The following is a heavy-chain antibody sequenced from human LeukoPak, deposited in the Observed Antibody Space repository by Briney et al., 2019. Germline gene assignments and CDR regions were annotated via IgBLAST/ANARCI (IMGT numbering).Heavy chain of an antibody. V-gene: IGHV4-59*01. Sequence: PSETLSLTCAVYGGSFSVYYWSCIRQSPGKGLEWSGYIYYSGTTNYNPPLKSRVTISVDTSKNQFSLQLRSVTAADTAVYYCAREDPQTTVPEGMDVWGQGTTVTVSS. D-gene: IGHD4-17*01. CDR3: AREDPQTTVPEGMDV. CDR1: GGSFSVYY. J-gene: IGHJ6*02. CDR2: IYYSGTT.